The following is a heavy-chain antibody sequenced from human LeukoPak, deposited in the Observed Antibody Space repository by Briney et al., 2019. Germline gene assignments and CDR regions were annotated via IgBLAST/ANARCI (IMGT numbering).Heavy chain of an antibody. V-gene: IGHV3-48*01. CDR3: ARPRSGSYFDY. Sequence: GGSLRLSCAASGFTFSSYSMNWVRQAPGKGLEWVSYISSSTTTTIYYADSVKGRFTISRDNAKNSLYLQINSLRAEDTAVFYCARPRSGSYFDYWGQGTLVTVSS. J-gene: IGHJ4*02. CDR1: GFTFSSYS. CDR2: ISSSTTTTI. D-gene: IGHD1-26*01.